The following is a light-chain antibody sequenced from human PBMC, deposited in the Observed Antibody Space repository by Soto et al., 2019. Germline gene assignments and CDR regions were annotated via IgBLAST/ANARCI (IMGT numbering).Light chain of an antibody. V-gene: IGLV1-44*01. J-gene: IGLJ1*01. CDR1: SSNMGSNT. CDR3: AVWDDSLNGHV. Sequence: QPVLTQPPSASGTPGQTVTISCYGSSSNMGSNTVHWFQQLPGTAPKLLIYTNDQRPSGVPDRFSGSNSGTSASLAISGLQSEDEADYYCAVWDDSLNGHVFGAGTKVTVL. CDR2: TND.